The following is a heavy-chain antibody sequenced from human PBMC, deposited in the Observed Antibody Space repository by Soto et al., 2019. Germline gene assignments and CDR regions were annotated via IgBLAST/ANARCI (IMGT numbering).Heavy chain of an antibody. Sequence: EVQLLESGGGLVQPGGSLRLSCAASGFTFSSYAMSWVRQAPGKGLEWVSAISGSGGSTYYADSVKGRFTISRDNSKNTLYLQMNSLRAEDTAVYYCAKGGYYDSSGYYADAFDIWGQGTMVTVSS. CDR2: ISGSGGST. D-gene: IGHD3-22*01. V-gene: IGHV3-23*01. CDR1: GFTFSSYA. CDR3: AKGGYYDSSGYYADAFDI. J-gene: IGHJ3*02.